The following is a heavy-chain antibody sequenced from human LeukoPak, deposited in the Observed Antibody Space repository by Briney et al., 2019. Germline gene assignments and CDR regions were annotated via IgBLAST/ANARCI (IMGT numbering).Heavy chain of an antibody. V-gene: IGHV4-34*01. J-gene: IGHJ2*01. CDR2: TNHSGST. Sequence: PSETLSLTCAVYGGSFSGYYWSWIRQPPGKGLEWIGETNHSGSTNYNPSLKSRVTISGDTSKNHFSLNLSSVTAADTAVYYCARHKILELLLFRKNWYFDLWGRGTLVTASS. CDR1: GGSFSGYY. D-gene: IGHD3-3*01. CDR3: ARHKILELLLFRKNWYFDL.